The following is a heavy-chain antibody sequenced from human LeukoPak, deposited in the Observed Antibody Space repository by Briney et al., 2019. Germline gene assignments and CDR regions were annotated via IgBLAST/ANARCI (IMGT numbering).Heavy chain of an antibody. Sequence: SETLSLTCAVYGGSFSGYYWSWIRQPPGKGLEWIGEINHSGSTNYNPSLKSRVTISVDTSKNQFSLKLSSVTAADTAVYYCARGSRIRIVATILKWARTKNTDFYFDYWGQGTLVTVSP. CDR3: ARGSRIRIVATILKWARTKNTDFYFDY. V-gene: IGHV4-34*01. CDR2: INHSGST. J-gene: IGHJ4*02. CDR1: GGSFSGYY. D-gene: IGHD5-12*01.